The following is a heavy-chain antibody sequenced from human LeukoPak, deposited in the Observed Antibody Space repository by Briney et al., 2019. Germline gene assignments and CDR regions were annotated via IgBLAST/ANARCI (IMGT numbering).Heavy chain of an antibody. V-gene: IGHV4-59*08. Sequence: SETLSLTCTVSGGSISSYHWSWIRQPPGKGLEWIGYIYYSGSTNYNPSLKSRVTISADTSKNQFSLKLSSVTAADTAVYYCARHVIKSSSGYSYGMDVWGQGTTVTVSS. CDR2: IYYSGST. CDR3: ARHVIKSSSGYSYGMDV. J-gene: IGHJ6*02. CDR1: GGSISSYH. D-gene: IGHD6-13*01.